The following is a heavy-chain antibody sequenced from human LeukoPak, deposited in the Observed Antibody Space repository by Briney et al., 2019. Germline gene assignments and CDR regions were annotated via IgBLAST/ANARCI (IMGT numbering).Heavy chain of an antibody. Sequence: GASVKVSCKASGYTFTGYYMHWVRQAPGQGLEWMGWINPNSGGTNYAQKFQGWVTMTRDTSISTAYMELSRLRSDDTAVYYCARWNYDISTGHRYFDYWGQGTLVIVSS. CDR3: ARWNYDISTGHRYFDY. CDR2: INPNSGGT. CDR1: GYTFTGYY. D-gene: IGHD3-9*01. J-gene: IGHJ4*02. V-gene: IGHV1-2*04.